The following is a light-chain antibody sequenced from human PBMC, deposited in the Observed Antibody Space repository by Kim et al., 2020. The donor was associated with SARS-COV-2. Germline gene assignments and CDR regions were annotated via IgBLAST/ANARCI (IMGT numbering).Light chain of an antibody. CDR1: HSISSW. Sequence: DIQMTQSPSTLSASVGDRVTITCRASHSISSWLAWYQQKPGKAPKLLINKASSLESGVPSRFSGSGSGTEFTLTISSLQPDDFATYYCQQYNSHLKTFGQGTKVDIK. CDR2: KAS. CDR3: QQYNSHLKT. V-gene: IGKV1-5*03. J-gene: IGKJ1*01.